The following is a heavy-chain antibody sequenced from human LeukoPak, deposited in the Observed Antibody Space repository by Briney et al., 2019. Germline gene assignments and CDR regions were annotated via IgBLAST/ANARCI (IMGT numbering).Heavy chain of an antibody. CDR1: GFTFSTYI. J-gene: IGHJ3*02. CDR3: AKGSGYSSSWYYDAFDI. CDR2: IGTSTSYI. Sequence: PGGSLRLSCAASGFTFSTYIMNWVRQTPGKGLEWVSSIGTSTSYIYYADSVKGRFTISRDNAKNSLYLQMNSLRAEDTAVYYCAKGSGYSSSWYYDAFDIWGQGTMVTVSS. D-gene: IGHD6-13*01. V-gene: IGHV3-21*04.